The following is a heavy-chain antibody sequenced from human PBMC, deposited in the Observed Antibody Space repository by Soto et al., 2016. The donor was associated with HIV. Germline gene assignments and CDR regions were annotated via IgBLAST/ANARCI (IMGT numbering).Heavy chain of an antibody. V-gene: IGHV1-69*12. CDR2: IIPNFGTG. CDR3: AIPAPDIVVVVAATEAFDI. CDR1: GGTFSSFA. D-gene: IGHD2-15*01. J-gene: IGHJ3*02. Sequence: VQLVQSGAEVKKPGSSVKVSCKASGGTFSSFAISWVRQAPGQGLEWMGGIIPNFGTGNYAQKFQGRVTITADESTNTAYMELRSLRSEDTAVYYCAIPAPDIVVVVAATEAFDIWGQGTMVTVSS.